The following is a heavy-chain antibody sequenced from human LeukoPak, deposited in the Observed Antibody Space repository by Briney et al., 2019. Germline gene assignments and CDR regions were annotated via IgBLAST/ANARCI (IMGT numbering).Heavy chain of an antibody. Sequence: PGGSLRLSCAASGFTFSAFSMTWVRQAPGKGLEWVSVIYSGGSTYYADSVKGRFTISRDNSKNTLYLQMNSLRAEDTAVYYCARVRVRGYYFDYWGQGTLVTVSS. J-gene: IGHJ4*02. CDR2: IYSGGST. V-gene: IGHV3-66*01. D-gene: IGHD3-10*01. CDR3: ARVRVRGYYFDY. CDR1: GFTFSAFS.